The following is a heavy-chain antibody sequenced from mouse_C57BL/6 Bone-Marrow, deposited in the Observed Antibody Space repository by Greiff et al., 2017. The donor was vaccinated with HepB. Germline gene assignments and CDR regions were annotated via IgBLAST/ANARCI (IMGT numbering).Heavy chain of an antibody. CDR2: IWTGGGT. J-gene: IGHJ4*01. Sequence: VKLMESGPGLVAPSQSLSITCTVSGFSLTSYAISWVRQPPGKGLEWLGVIWTGGGTNYNSALKSRLSISKDNSKSQVFLKMNSLQTDDTARYYCARSYYSNYEAMDYWGQGTSVTVSS. V-gene: IGHV2-9-1*01. CDR1: GFSLTSYA. D-gene: IGHD2-5*01. CDR3: ARSYYSNYEAMDY.